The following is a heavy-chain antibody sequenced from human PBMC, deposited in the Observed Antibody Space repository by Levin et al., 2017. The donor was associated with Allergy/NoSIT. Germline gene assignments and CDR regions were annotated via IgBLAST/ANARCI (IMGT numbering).Heavy chain of an antibody. CDR3: AKGNRVWPNQKSPFDY. D-gene: IGHD1-14*01. CDR1: GFTFSSYA. Sequence: PGGSLRLSCAASGFTFSSYAMSWVRQAPGKGLEWVSAISGSGGSTYYADSVKGRFTISRDNSKNTLYLQMNSLRAEDTAVYYCAKGNRVWPNQKSPFDYWGQGTLVTVSS. V-gene: IGHV3-23*01. J-gene: IGHJ4*02. CDR2: ISGSGGST.